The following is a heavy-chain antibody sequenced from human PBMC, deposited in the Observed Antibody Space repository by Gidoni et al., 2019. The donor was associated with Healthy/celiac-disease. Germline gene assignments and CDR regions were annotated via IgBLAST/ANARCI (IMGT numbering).Heavy chain of an antibody. V-gene: IGHV3-21*01. D-gene: IGHD1-26*01. J-gene: IGHJ4*02. CDR1: GFTFSSYS. CDR2: ISSSSSYI. CDR3: AREYSGSTGVACDY. Sequence: EVQLVESGGGLVKPGGSLRLSCAASGFTFSSYSMNWFRQAPGKGLEWVSSISSSSSYIYYADSVKGRFTSARDNAKNSLYLQMNSLRAEDTAVYYCAREYSGSTGVACDYWGQGTLVTVSS.